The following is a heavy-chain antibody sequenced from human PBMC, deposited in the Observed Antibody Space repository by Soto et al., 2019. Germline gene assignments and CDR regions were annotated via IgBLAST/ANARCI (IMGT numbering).Heavy chain of an antibody. CDR1: GCSITSDGSY. D-gene: IGHD2-2*01. J-gene: IGHJ3*01. CDR3: ARHLYAENDAFGV. CDR2: IYHSGST. V-gene: IGHV4-39*01. Sequence: PSETLSLTCTVSGCSITSDGSYWGWIRQPPGEGLEWIGTIYHSGSTFYNPSLNSRVTISVDTSKNQFSLRLRSVTAADTSLYYCARHLYAENDAFGVWGQGTTVTVSS.